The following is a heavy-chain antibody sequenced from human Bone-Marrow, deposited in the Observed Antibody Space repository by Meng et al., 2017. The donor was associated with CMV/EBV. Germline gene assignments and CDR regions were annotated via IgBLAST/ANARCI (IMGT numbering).Heavy chain of an antibody. J-gene: IGHJ6*02. CDR1: GFTFTNYW. V-gene: IGHV3-30*02. CDR2: IRYDGSNK. D-gene: IGHD4-11*01. CDR3: AKGATLTTVTTYYYYGMDV. Sequence: GESLKISCSASGFTFTNYWMTWVRQAPGKGLEWVAFIRYDGSNKYYADSVKGRFTISRDNSKNTLYLQMNSLRAEDTAVYYCAKGATLTTVTTYYYYGMDVWGQGTTVTVSS.